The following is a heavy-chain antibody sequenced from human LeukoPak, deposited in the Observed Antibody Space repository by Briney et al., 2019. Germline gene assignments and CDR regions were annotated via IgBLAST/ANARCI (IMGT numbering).Heavy chain of an antibody. CDR3: ARDSGYDSSGYYSWRAFDI. CDR1: GGSISSYY. D-gene: IGHD3-22*01. V-gene: IGHV4-59*12. CDR2: IYYSGST. Sequence: SETLSLTCTVSGGSISSYYWSWIRQPPGKGLEWIGYIYYSGSTNYNPSLKSRVTISVDTSKNQFSLKLSSVTAADTAVYYCARDSGYDSSGYYSWRAFDIWGQGTMVTVSS. J-gene: IGHJ3*02.